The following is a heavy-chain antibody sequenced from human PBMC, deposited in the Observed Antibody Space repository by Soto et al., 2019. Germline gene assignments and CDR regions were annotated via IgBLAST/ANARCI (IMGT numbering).Heavy chain of an antibody. CDR2: IRDKANRYTT. Sequence: DVLLVESGGGLVQPGGSLRLSCVASGFTFSDYYMDGIRQAPGKGLEWVGRIRDKANRYTTEYAASVKGRFTISRDDSNNSLYLEMNSLKTEDTAIYYCGRRRQRLVDYGGQGTLVTVSS. CDR1: GFTFSDYY. CDR3: GRRRQRLVDY. J-gene: IGHJ4*02. V-gene: IGHV3-72*01. D-gene: IGHD6-25*01.